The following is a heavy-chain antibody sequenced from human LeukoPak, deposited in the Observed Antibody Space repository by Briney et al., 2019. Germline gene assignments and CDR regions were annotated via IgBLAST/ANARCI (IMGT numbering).Heavy chain of an antibody. D-gene: IGHD3-3*01. CDR2: ISAYNGNT. CDR3: ARDLRFIQPKVFDI. CDR1: GYTFTSYG. Sequence: ASVKVSCKASGYTFTSYGISWVRQAPGQGLEWMGWISAYNGNTNYAQKLQGRVTMTTDTSTSIAYMELRSLRSDDTAVYYCARDLRFIQPKVFDIWGQGTMVTVSS. V-gene: IGHV1-18*01. J-gene: IGHJ3*02.